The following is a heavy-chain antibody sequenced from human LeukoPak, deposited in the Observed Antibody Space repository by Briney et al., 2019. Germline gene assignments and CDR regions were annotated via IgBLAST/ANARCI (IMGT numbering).Heavy chain of an antibody. D-gene: IGHD3-16*01. CDR1: GFAASSYS. J-gene: IGHJ4*02. CDR2: VSGSGANT. V-gene: IGHV3-23*01. CDR3: AKDLID. Sequence: GSLRLSCSVSGFAASSYSMNWVRQTPGKGLEWVSRVSGSGANTYYADSVKGRFTISRDNSKNTLYLQMHSLRAEDTAVYYCAKDLIDWGQGTLVTVSS.